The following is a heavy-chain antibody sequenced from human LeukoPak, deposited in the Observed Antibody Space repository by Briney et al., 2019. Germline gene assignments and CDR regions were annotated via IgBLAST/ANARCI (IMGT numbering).Heavy chain of an antibody. D-gene: IGHD3-9*01. Sequence: SETLSLTCSVSGDSVSRSDSYWDWIRQPPGKGLEWIGTIYYSGRTYYSPSLKSRVTMSVDPSNNQFSLNLRSVTAADTAVYYCAGYYDILTGYSDWGQGTLVTVSS. CDR3: AGYYDILTGYSD. V-gene: IGHV4-39*01. CDR2: IYYSGRT. J-gene: IGHJ4*02. CDR1: GDSVSRSDSY.